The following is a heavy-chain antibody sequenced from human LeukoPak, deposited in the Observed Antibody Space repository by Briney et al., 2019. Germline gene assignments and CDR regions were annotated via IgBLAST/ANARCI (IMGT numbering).Heavy chain of an antibody. Sequence: GGSLRLSCAASGFTFSNYAMSWVRQAPGKGLEWVSSISGSGGSTLYADSVKGRFTISRDNSKNTLYLQMNSLRAEDTAVYYCARDPTNGDYDYWGQGTLVTVSS. CDR2: ISGSGGST. CDR1: GFTFSNYA. D-gene: IGHD4-17*01. V-gene: IGHV3-23*01. J-gene: IGHJ4*02. CDR3: ARDPTNGDYDY.